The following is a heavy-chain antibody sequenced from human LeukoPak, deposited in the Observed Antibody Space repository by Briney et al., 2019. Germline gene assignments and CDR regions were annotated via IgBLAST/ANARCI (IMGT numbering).Heavy chain of an antibody. V-gene: IGHV3-23*01. CDR2: ISGSGGST. Sequence: GGSLRLSCAASGLTFSSSAMSWVRQVPGKGLEWFSAISGSGGSTYYADSVKGRFTISRDNSKNTLYLQMNSLRAEDTAVYYCARDIIVVVPAAHLDYWGQGTLVTVSS. J-gene: IGHJ4*02. CDR3: ARDIIVVVPAAHLDY. D-gene: IGHD2-2*01. CDR1: GLTFSSSA.